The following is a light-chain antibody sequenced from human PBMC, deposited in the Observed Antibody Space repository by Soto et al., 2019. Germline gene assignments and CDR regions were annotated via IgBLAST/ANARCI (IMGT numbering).Light chain of an antibody. CDR3: QQTFNSPPT. CDR2: TTS. J-gene: IGKJ4*01. V-gene: IGKV1-39*01. CDR1: QAINTY. Sequence: DIQMTQSPSTLSASVGDTVTMSCRASQAINTYVNWYQLKPGEAPKLLIYTTSTSQAGVPSRFSGSVSGTDFTLTITGLQPEDFATYSCQQTFNSPPTFARGTKVDIK.